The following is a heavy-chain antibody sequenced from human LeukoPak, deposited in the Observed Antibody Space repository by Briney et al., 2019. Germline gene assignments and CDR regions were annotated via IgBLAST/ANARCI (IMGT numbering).Heavy chain of an antibody. CDR3: ARVELAPYYYYMDV. V-gene: IGHV3-48*03. D-gene: IGHD1-7*01. CDR1: GFTFSSYA. CDR2: ISSSGSTI. J-gene: IGHJ6*03. Sequence: GGSLRLSCAASGFTFSSYAMNWVRQAPGKGLEWVSYISSSGSTIYYADSVKGRFTISRDNAKNSLYLQMNSLRAEDTAVYYCARVELAPYYYYMDVWGKGTTVTVSS.